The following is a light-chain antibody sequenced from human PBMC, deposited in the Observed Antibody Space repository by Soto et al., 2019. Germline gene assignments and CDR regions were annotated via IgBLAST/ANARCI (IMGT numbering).Light chain of an antibody. CDR1: QSISSY. J-gene: IGKJ1*01. V-gene: IGKV1-39*01. CDR3: QQSYSTLGGT. CDR2: AAS. Sequence: DIQMTQSPSSLSASVGDRVTITCQASQSISSYLNWYQQKPGKAPKLLIYAASSLQSGVPSRFSGSGSGTDFTLTISSLQPEDFATYYCQQSYSTLGGTFGQGTKVEIK.